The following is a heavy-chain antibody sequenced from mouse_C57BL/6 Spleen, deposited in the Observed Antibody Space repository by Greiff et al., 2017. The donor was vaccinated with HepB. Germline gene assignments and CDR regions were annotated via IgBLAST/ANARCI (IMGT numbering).Heavy chain of an antibody. CDR2: ISDGGSYT. CDR3: ARDQKGYYGSSYDYFDY. D-gene: IGHD1-1*01. CDR1: GFTFSSYA. J-gene: IGHJ2*01. V-gene: IGHV5-4*01. Sequence: EVKLMESGGGLVKPGGSLKLSCAASGFTFSSYAMSWVRQTPEKRLEWVATISDGGSYTYYPDNVKGRFTISRDNAKNNLYLQMSHLKSEDTAMYYCARDQKGYYGSSYDYFDYWGQGTTLTVSS.